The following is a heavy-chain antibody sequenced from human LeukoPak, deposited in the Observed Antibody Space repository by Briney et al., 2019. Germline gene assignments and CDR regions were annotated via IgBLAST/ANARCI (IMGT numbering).Heavy chain of an antibody. Sequence: SGTLSLTCAVSGGSISSSNWWSWVRQPPGKGLEWIGEIYHSGSTNYNPSLKSRVTISVDKSKNQFSLKLSSVTAADTAVYYCAREDCSGGSCYWFDPWGQGTLVTVSS. J-gene: IGHJ5*02. CDR1: GGSISSSNW. CDR2: IYHSGST. CDR3: AREDCSGGSCYWFDP. V-gene: IGHV4-4*02. D-gene: IGHD2-15*01.